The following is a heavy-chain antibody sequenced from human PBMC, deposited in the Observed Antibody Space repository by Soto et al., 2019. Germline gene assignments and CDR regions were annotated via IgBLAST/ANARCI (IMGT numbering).Heavy chain of an antibody. D-gene: IGHD3-22*01. Sequence: SVKVSCKASGGTFSSYTISWVRQAPGQGLEWMGRIIPILGIANYAQKFQGRVTITADKSTSTAYMELSSLRSEDTAVYYCARGGRPSDYYDSSGYLILDYWGQGTLVTVSS. CDR3: ARGGRPSDYYDSSGYLILDY. CDR1: GGTFSSYT. CDR2: IIPILGIA. V-gene: IGHV1-69*02. J-gene: IGHJ4*02.